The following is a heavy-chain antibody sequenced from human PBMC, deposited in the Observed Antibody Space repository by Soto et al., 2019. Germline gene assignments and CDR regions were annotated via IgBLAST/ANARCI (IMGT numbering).Heavy chain of an antibody. V-gene: IGHV4-39*07. D-gene: IGHD1-26*01. CDR3: ARVDSGSYDPFDH. Sequence: SETLSLTCSVSGGSISSSSYSWGWIRQPPGKGLEWIGNIYYSGSTHYNPSLKSRVAISVDTSKNQFSLKLSSVTAADTAVYYCARVDSGSYDPFDHWGQGTLVTVSS. CDR2: IYYSGST. J-gene: IGHJ4*02. CDR1: GGSISSSSYS.